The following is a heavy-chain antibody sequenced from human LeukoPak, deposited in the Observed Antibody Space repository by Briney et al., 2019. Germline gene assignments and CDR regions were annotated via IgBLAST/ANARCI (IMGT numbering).Heavy chain of an antibody. D-gene: IGHD4-11*01. Sequence: GASVKVSCKASGYTFTGYYMHWVRQATGQGLEWMGWMNPNSGNTGYAQKFQGRVTITRNTSISTAYMELSSLRSEDTAVYYCARGSDLRAYSNYVGFDYWGQGTLVTVSS. V-gene: IGHV1-8*03. J-gene: IGHJ4*02. CDR2: MNPNSGNT. CDR1: GYTFTGYY. CDR3: ARGSDLRAYSNYVGFDY.